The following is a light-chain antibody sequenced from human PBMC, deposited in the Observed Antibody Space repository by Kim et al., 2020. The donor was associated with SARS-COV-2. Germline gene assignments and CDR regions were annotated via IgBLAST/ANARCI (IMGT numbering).Light chain of an antibody. CDR2: NND. V-gene: IGLV1-44*01. CDR1: RPNIGNNA. J-gene: IGLJ2*01. CDR3: ATWDDSLNGLA. Sequence: GQGVTIPCSGSRPNIGNNAVNWYQHLPGTAPKLLIYNNDQRPSGVPDRFSGSKSGTSASLAISGLQSEDESDYYCATWDDSLNGLAFGGGTQLTVL.